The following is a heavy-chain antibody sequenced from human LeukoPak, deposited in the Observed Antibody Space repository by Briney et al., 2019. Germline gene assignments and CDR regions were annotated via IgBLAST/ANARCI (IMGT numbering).Heavy chain of an antibody. CDR2: INWNGGST. V-gene: IGHV3-20*04. J-gene: IGHJ4*02. CDR1: GFTFDDYG. CDR3: ARGLITVVPAASIGY. D-gene: IGHD2-2*01. Sequence: PGGSLRLSCAASGFTFDDYGMSWVRQAPGKGLEWVSGINWNGGSTGYADSVKGRFTISRDNAKNSLYLQMNSLRAEDTALYYCARGLITVVPAASIGYWGQGTLVTVSS.